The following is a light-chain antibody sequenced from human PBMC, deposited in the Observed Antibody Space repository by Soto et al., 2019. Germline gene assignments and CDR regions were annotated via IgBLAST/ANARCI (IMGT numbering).Light chain of an antibody. J-gene: IGKJ2*01. Sequence: EIVLTQSPGTLSLSPGQRATLSCRASQSLTTTYLAWYQHKPGQAPRLLIYGASSRATGIPERFSGSGSGTDFTLTIDSLEPEDCAVYYCQQYGSSPYTFGQGNKLEIK. CDR3: QQYGSSPYT. CDR2: GAS. CDR1: QSLTTTY. V-gene: IGKV3-20*01.